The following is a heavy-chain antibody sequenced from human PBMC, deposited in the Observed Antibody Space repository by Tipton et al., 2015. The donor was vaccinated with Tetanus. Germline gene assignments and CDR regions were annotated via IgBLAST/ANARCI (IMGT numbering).Heavy chain of an antibody. V-gene: IGHV4-39*02. CDR2: INYYGTT. D-gene: IGHD1-7*01. CDR1: RGSISRDIYN. Sequence: TLSLTCTVPRGSISRDIYNWGWIRQPPGRGLQWIGNINYYGTTAYNPSLRSRVTISVDTSRNHVSLKMTSVTAADTALYYCSSGSGTAISEDWGQGTLVTVPS. J-gene: IGHJ4*02. CDR3: SSGSGTAISED.